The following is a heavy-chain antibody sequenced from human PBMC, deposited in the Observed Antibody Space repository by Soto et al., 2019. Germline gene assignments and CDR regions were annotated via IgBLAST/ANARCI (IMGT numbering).Heavy chain of an antibody. Sequence: GASVKVSCKASGGTFSSYTISWVRQAPGQGLEWMGRIIPILGIANYAQKFQGRVTITADKSTSTAYMELSSLRSEDTAVYYCATAALVTIFGVRNYYMAVWGKGTTVTVSS. CDR3: ATAALVTIFGVRNYYMAV. CDR2: IIPILGIA. V-gene: IGHV1-69*02. CDR1: GGTFSSYT. D-gene: IGHD3-3*01. J-gene: IGHJ6*03.